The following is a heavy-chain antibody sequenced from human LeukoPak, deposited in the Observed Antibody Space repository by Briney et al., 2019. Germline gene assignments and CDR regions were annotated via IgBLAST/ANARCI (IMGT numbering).Heavy chain of an antibody. CDR3: ARVGARGY. Sequence: SETLSLTCTVSGGSINIYYWSWIRQPPGKGLEWIGYIYYSGSTNYNPSLKSRVTISVDTSKDQFSLKLSSVTAADTAVYYCARVGARGYWGQGTLVTVSS. CDR1: GGSINIYY. J-gene: IGHJ4*02. D-gene: IGHD1-26*01. V-gene: IGHV4-59*01. CDR2: IYYSGST.